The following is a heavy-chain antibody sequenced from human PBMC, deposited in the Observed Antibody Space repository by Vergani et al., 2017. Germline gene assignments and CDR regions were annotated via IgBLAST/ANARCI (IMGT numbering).Heavy chain of an antibody. CDR2: LTGGGGST. J-gene: IGHJ4*02. CDR3: VKVAGSYENFFDS. CDR1: GFTFSTYA. D-gene: IGHD1-26*01. V-gene: IGHV3-23*01. Sequence: EVQLLESGGSLKQPGGSVRLSCAASGFTFSTYAMHWVRQAPGKGLEWVSALTGGGGSTYYADSFKGRFIISRDNSRDTLYLQMNSLRPEDTATYYCVKVAGSYENFFDSWGQGTLVPVSS.